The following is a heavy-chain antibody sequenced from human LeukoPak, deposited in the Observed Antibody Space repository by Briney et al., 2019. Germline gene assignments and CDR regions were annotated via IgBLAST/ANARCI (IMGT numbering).Heavy chain of an antibody. D-gene: IGHD4-17*01. V-gene: IGHV4-34*01. J-gene: IGHJ4*02. Sequence: SETLYLTCAVYVGIFNGYYCGWIRHPPWKGPEWIGEINHSGSTNYNPSLKSRVTISVDTSKNQFSLKLSSVTAADTAVYYCARGAGYGDSPLYYFDYWGQGTLVTVSS. CDR1: VGIFNGYY. CDR2: INHSGST. CDR3: ARGAGYGDSPLYYFDY.